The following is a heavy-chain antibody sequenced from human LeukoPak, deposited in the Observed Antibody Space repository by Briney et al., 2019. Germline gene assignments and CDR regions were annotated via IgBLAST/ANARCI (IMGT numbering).Heavy chain of an antibody. CDR2: ISLDGSNN. V-gene: IGHV3-30*18. CDR3: AKEATTQYAAFGI. CDR1: GFTFSTYA. J-gene: IGHJ3*02. D-gene: IGHD1-14*01. Sequence: GGSLRLSCAASGFTFSTYAMHWVRQAPGKGLEWVAVISLDGSNNYYAGSVRGRFIISRDNSKNTLTLQMNSLRAEDTAMYYCAKEATTQYAAFGIRGQGTMVTVSS.